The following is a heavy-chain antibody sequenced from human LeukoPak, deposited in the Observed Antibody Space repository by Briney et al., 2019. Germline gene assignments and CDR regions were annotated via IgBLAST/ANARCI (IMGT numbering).Heavy chain of an antibody. D-gene: IGHD5-18*01. V-gene: IGHV4-4*02. Sequence: SETLSLICAVSGGSISSSNWWSWVRQSPGKGLEWIGEIYHSGSTNYNPSLKSRVTISVDKSKNQFSLKLSSVTAADTAVYYCARAVRYSYGYDLPDYWGQGTLVTVSS. J-gene: IGHJ4*02. CDR3: ARAVRYSYGYDLPDY. CDR1: GGSISSSNW. CDR2: IYHSGST.